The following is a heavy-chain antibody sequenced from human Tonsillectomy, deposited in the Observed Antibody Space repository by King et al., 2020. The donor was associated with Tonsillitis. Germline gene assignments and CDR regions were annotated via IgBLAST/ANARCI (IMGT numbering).Heavy chain of an antibody. Sequence: VQLVESEGGLVQFGGSLRLSCAASGFTISTYALSWVRQAPGKGLEWVSSISSSGGSTFYADSVKGRFTISRDNSKNTLYLQMNSLRAEDTAVYYCAKDRYGSGSYSAFDYWGQGTLVTVSS. V-gene: IGHV3-23*04. CDR1: GFTISTYA. D-gene: IGHD3-10*01. CDR2: ISSSGGST. J-gene: IGHJ4*02. CDR3: AKDRYGSGSYSAFDY.